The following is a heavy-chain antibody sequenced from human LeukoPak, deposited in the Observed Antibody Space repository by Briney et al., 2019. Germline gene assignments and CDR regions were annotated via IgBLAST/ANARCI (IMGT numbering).Heavy chain of an antibody. J-gene: IGHJ4*02. Sequence: GGSLRLSCGVSGFTFNSYSMSWVRQAPGKGLEWVSAISGSGGSTYYADSVKGRFTISRDNSKNTLFLQMNSLRAEDTALYYCAKIARGGLAGLYDYWGQGTLVTVSS. CDR3: AKIARGGLAGLYDY. CDR2: ISGSGGST. CDR1: GFTFNSYS. D-gene: IGHD6-19*01. V-gene: IGHV3-23*01.